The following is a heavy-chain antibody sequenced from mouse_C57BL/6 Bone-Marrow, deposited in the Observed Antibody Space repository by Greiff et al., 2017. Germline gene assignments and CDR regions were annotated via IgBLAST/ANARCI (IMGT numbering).Heavy chain of an antibody. D-gene: IGHD2-2*01. CDR1: GYTFTSYG. V-gene: IGHV1-58*01. CDR2: IYIGNGYT. Sequence: EVKLQQSGAELVRPGSSVKMSCKTSGYTFTSYGIHWVKQRPGQGLEWIGYIYIGNGYTEYNEKFKGKATLTSDKSSSTAYMQLSSLTSTDSAIEFCASSTMVTTEYYFDYWGQGTTLTVSS. J-gene: IGHJ2*01. CDR3: ASSTMVTTEYYFDY.